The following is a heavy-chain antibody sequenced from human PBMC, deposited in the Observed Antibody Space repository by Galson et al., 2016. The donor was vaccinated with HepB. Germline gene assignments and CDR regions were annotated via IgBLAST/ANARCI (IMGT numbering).Heavy chain of an antibody. V-gene: IGHV2-5*02. Sequence: PALVKPTPTLTLTCTFSGFSLRSSGVGVGWIRQPPGKALEWLALIYWDDDKRYSPSLKSRLTITKGTSKNQVVLTMTNMDPGDTATYYCSHRHGCSGNYETKNAFDSWGQGTMVIVSS. CDR1: GFSLRSSGVG. CDR3: SHRHGCSGNYETKNAFDS. J-gene: IGHJ3*02. CDR2: IYWDDDK. D-gene: IGHD1-26*01.